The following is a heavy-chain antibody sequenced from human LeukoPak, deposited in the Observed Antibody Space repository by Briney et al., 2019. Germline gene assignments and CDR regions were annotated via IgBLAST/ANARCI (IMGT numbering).Heavy chain of an antibody. CDR3: AKGTGIAAAGRAFDI. Sequence: ETLSLTCAVYGGSFSGYYWSWVRQAPGKGLEWVSAISGSGGSTYYADSVKGRFTISRDNSKNTLYLQMNSLRAEDTAVYYCAKGTGIAAAGRAFDIWGQGTMVTVSS. CDR2: ISGSGGST. CDR1: GGSFSGYY. V-gene: IGHV3-23*01. D-gene: IGHD6-13*01. J-gene: IGHJ3*02.